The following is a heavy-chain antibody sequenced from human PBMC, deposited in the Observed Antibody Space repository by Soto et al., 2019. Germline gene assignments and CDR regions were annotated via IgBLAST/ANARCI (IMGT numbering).Heavy chain of an antibody. V-gene: IGHV3-48*03. Sequence: EVQLVESGGGLVQPGGSLILSCAASGFTFSTYHMNWVRQAPGKGLEWVSYIHSGGSRIYYADSVKGRFTISRDNAKNSLYLQMNSLRAEDTAVYDCARDGSTVTTNYHYAMDVWGQGTTVTV. D-gene: IGHD4-17*01. CDR2: IHSGGSRI. CDR3: ARDGSTVTTNYHYAMDV. CDR1: GFTFSTYH. J-gene: IGHJ6*02.